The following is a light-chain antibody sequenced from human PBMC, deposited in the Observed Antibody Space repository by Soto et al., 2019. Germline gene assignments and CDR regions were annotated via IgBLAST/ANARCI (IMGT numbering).Light chain of an antibody. V-gene: IGKV1-33*01. CDR3: QQYSNLIT. CDR1: QDISNY. J-gene: IGKJ5*01. CDR2: DAS. Sequence: DIQMTQSPSSLSASVGDRVTITCQASQDISNYLNWYQQKLGKAPKLLIYDASNLETGVPSRFSGSGSGTDFTFTICSLQPEDIATYYCQQYSNLITFGQGTRLEIK.